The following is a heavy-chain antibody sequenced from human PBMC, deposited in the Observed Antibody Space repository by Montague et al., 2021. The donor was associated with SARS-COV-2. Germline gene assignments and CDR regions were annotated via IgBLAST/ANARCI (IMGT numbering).Heavy chain of an antibody. V-gene: IGHV4-39*01. CDR1: GGPISTGSYY. J-gene: IGHJ4*02. CDR2: IYYSGDT. Sequence: SETLSLTCSFSGGPISTGSYYWGWIRQPPRKGLGWIGSIYYSGDTYYNPSLKSRVTISVGTSKNQFSLRLSSVTAADTAVYYCVRGGDYNDYGRVDYWGQGTLVIVSS. D-gene: IGHD4-11*01. CDR3: VRGGDYNDYGRVDY.